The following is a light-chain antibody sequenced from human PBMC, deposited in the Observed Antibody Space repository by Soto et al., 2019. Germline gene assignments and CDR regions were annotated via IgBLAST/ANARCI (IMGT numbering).Light chain of an antibody. V-gene: IGLV1-47*01. CDR2: RNN. CDR1: RSHIGRNY. Sequence: QSVLTQPPSASGTPGQRVSISCSGSRSHIGRNYVYWYQQLPGTAPKLLIQRNNERPSGVPDRFSGYKSGTSVSLAISGLRSEGEATYYCAAWDDTLNGQVFGGGTKLTVL. CDR3: AAWDDTLNGQV. J-gene: IGLJ3*02.